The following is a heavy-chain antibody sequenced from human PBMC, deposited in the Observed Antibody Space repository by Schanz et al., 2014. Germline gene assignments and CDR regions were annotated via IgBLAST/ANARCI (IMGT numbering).Heavy chain of an antibody. D-gene: IGHD3-10*01. CDR1: GGSISGYY. CDR2: IHYSRGT. J-gene: IGHJ3*02. CDR3: ATNMVQGTISDAFDI. V-gene: IGHV4-59*12. Sequence: QVQLQESGPGLVKPSETLSLTCAVSGGSISGYYWSWIRQPPGKGLEWIAFIHYSRGTNYNPSLKGRVTISVDTSKNQFSLKLTSVTAADTAVYYCATNMVQGTISDAFDIWGQGTMVTVSS.